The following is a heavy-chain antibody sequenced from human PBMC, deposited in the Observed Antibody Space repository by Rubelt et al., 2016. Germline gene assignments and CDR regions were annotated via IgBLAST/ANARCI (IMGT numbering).Heavy chain of an antibody. V-gene: IGHV1-46*01. Sequence: QVQLVQSGAEVKKPGASVKVSCKASGYTFTSYYMHWVRQAPGQGLEWMGIINPSGGSTSYAQKFQCIVTMTRDTSTSTVYMDLSSLRSEDTAVYYCARSPRYDFEDNWFDPWGQGTLVTVSS. D-gene: IGHD3-3*01. CDR2: INPSGGST. J-gene: IGHJ5*02. CDR3: ARSPRYDFEDNWFDP. CDR1: GYTFTSYY.